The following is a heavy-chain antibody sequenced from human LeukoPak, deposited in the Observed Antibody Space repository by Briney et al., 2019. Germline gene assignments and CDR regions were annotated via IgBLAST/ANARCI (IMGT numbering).Heavy chain of an antibody. CDR2: IYYSGST. CDR3: ARDSVTMVRGVIVVRNPGTHPFDI. D-gene: IGHD3-10*01. Sequence: KPSETLSLTCTVSGGSISSGGYYWSWIRQHPGKGLEWIGYIYYSGSTYYNPSLKSRVTISVDTSKNQFSLKLSSVTAADTAVYYCARDSVTMVRGVIVVRNPGTHPFDIWGQGTLVTVSS. J-gene: IGHJ4*02. V-gene: IGHV4-31*03. CDR1: GGSISSGGYY.